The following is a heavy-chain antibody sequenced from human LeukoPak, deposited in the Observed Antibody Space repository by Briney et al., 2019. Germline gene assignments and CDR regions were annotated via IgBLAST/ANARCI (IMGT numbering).Heavy chain of an antibody. CDR2: ISWNSGSI. D-gene: IGHD6-19*01. J-gene: IGHJ4*02. CDR3: AKDNRRHYTSGPNPDSLH. Sequence: GGSLRLSCAGSGFIFNNYAMHWVRQPPGKGLEWVSGISWNSGSIDYADSVKGRFTISRDNAKNSLYLQMNSLRVEDTAFYYCAKDNRRHYTSGPNPDSLHWGQGALVTISS. V-gene: IGHV3-9*01. CDR1: GFIFNNYA.